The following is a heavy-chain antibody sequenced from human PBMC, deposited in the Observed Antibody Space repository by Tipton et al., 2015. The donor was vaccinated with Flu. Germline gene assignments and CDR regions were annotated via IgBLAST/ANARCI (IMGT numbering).Heavy chain of an antibody. CDR3: ARGSGSGTYVIFEY. Sequence: LRLSCTVSGGSLSSYYWSWTRQSAGKGLEWIGRIYSSGNTKYSPSFKSRVTMSVDTSKNQFSLNLNSVTAADTAVYFCARGSGSGTYVIFEYWGQGTLVTVSS. V-gene: IGHV4-4*07. CDR2: IYSSGNT. J-gene: IGHJ4*02. D-gene: IGHD3-10*01. CDR1: GGSLSSYY.